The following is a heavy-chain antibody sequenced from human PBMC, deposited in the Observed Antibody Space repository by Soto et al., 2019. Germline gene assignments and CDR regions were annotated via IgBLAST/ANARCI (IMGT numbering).Heavy chain of an antibody. J-gene: IGHJ5*02. CDR3: AREPGPDRWFDP. CDR2: ISTSGIT. Sequence: NPSETLSLTCTVSGASISSYFWTWIRQPAGKGLDWIGRISTSGITNYNPSLKSRVTMSVDTSKNHFSLNLSSVTAADTAVYYCAREPGPDRWFDPWGQGNLVTVSS. CDR1: GASISSYF. D-gene: IGHD2-8*02. V-gene: IGHV4-4*07.